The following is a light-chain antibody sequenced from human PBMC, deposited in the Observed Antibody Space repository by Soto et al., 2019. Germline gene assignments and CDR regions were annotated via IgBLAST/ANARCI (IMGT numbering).Light chain of an antibody. Sequence: QSALTQPASVSGSPQQSITISCTGTNSDVGSYNLVSWYQQHPGKAPKLMIYEGSKRPSGVSNRFSGSKSGNTASLTISGRQAEDAAGYYCCSFAGSGTLVLAGGTKRTVL. J-gene: IGLJ2*01. CDR3: CSFAGSGTLV. V-gene: IGLV2-23*01. CDR2: EGS. CDR1: NSDVGSYNL.